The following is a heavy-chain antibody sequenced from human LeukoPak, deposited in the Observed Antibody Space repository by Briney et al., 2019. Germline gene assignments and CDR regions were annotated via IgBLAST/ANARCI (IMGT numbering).Heavy chain of an antibody. Sequence: GGSLRLSCAASGFTFSTCAMHWVRQAPGKGLEYVAAISGNGDSTYYANSVKGRFTISRDNSKNTLYLQMGSLRPEDMAVYYCAREVYAGKWFDPWGQGTLVTVSS. V-gene: IGHV3-64*01. D-gene: IGHD2-8*01. CDR2: ISGNGDST. J-gene: IGHJ5*02. CDR1: GFTFSTCA. CDR3: AREVYAGKWFDP.